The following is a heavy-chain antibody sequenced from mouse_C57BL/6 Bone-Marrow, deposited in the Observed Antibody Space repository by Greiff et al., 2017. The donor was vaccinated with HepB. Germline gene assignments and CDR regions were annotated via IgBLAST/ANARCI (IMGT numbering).Heavy chain of an antibody. CDR2: ISSGGDYI. CDR1: GFTFSSYA. CDR3: TRDYGSSPYYAMDY. V-gene: IGHV5-9-1*02. J-gene: IGHJ4*01. Sequence: EVKLMESGEGLVKPGGSLKLSCAASGFTFSSYAMSWVRQTPEKRLEWVAYISSGGDYIYYADTVKGRFTISRDNARNTLYLQMSSLKSEDTAMYYCTRDYGSSPYYAMDYWGQGTSVTVSS. D-gene: IGHD1-1*01.